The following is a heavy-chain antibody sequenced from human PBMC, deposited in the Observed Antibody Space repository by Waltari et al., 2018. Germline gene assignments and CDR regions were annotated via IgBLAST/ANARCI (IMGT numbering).Heavy chain of an antibody. Sequence: EVQLVESGGGLVKPGGSLRLSCAASGFTFSSYSMNWVRQAPGKGLEWVSSISSSSSYIYYADSVKGRFTISRDNAKNSLYLQMNSLRAEDTAVYYCARDPQRRVAVAGFDYWGQGTLVTVSS. CDR1: GFTFSSYS. D-gene: IGHD6-19*01. V-gene: IGHV3-21*01. CDR3: ARDPQRRVAVAGFDY. CDR2: ISSSSSYI. J-gene: IGHJ4*02.